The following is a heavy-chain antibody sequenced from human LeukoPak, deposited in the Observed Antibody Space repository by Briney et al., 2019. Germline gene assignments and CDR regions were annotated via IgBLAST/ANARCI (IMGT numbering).Heavy chain of an antibody. D-gene: IGHD3-22*01. V-gene: IGHV3-53*01. Sequence: AGGSLRLSCSASGFTFEDYAMSWFRQAPGKGLEWVSVTYTGGNSYYADSVRGRFIISRDISKNTLYLQMNSLRAEDSALYYCARGGRGSAAVVAPRSFDIWGQGTMVTVSS. CDR3: ARGGRGSAAVVAPRSFDI. CDR2: TYTGGNS. J-gene: IGHJ3*02. CDR1: GFTFEDYA.